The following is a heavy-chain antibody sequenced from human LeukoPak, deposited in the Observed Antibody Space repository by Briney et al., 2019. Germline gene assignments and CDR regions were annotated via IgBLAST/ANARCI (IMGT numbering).Heavy chain of an antibody. CDR2: ISNNGGYT. Sequence: GGSLRLSCAASGFTFSSYGMHWVRQAPGKGLEWVSAISNNGGYTYCADSVQGRFTISRDNSKSTLCLQMNSLRAEDTAVYYCAKQLGYCSDGSCYFPYWGQGTLVTVSS. V-gene: IGHV3-23*01. CDR1: GFTFSSYG. CDR3: AKQLGYCSDGSCYFPY. J-gene: IGHJ4*02. D-gene: IGHD2-15*01.